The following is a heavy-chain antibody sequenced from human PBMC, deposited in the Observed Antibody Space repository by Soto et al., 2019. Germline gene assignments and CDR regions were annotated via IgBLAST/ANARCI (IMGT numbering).Heavy chain of an antibody. D-gene: IGHD6-19*01. CDR1: GFTFSSYS. V-gene: IGHV3-21*01. CDR3: ARDSPVAVAGTFDY. Sequence: LRLSCAASGFTFSSYSMNWVRQAPGKGLEWVSSISSSSSYIYYADSVKGRFTISRDNAKNSLYLQMNSLRAEDTAVYYCARDSPVAVAGTFDYWGQGTLATVSS. J-gene: IGHJ4*02. CDR2: ISSSSSYI.